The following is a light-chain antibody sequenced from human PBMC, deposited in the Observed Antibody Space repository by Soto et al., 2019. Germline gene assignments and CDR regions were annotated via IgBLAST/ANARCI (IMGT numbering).Light chain of an antibody. CDR3: TSYTGSNTDV. Sequence: QSALTQPASVSGSPGQSITISCTGTSSDVGLYNYVSWFQQHSGKAPKLLMYDVSNRPSGVSNRFSGSKSGNTASLTISGLQAEDEADYYCTSYTGSNTDVFGTGTKLT. J-gene: IGLJ1*01. CDR2: DVS. CDR1: SSDVGLYNY. V-gene: IGLV2-14*01.